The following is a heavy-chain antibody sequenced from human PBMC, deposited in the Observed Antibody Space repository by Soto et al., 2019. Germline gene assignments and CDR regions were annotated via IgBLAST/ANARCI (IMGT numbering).Heavy chain of an antibody. J-gene: IGHJ6*02. Sequence: ASVKVSCKASGGTFSSYAISWVRQAAGQGLEWMGGIIPIFGTANYAQKFQGRVTITADESTSTAYMELSSLRSEDTAVYYCASYRELAASYYYYNYGMNVWGQGTTVTVSS. V-gene: IGHV1-69*13. CDR1: GGTFSSYA. CDR2: IIPIFGTA. CDR3: ASYRELAASYYYYNYGMNV. D-gene: IGHD1-26*01.